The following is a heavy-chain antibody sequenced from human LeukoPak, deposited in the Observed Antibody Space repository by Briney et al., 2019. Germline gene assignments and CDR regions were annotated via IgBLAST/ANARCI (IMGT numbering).Heavy chain of an antibody. Sequence: GGSLRLSCAAPGVTVGNNYMNWVRQAPGKGLEWVSLIYSGGSTHYADSVKGRFTTSRDNSKNTLYLQMNSLRVDDTAVYYCARDPPAVSANTYGWGQGTLVTVSS. CDR3: ARDPPAVSANTYG. D-gene: IGHD2-2*01. CDR2: IYSGGST. J-gene: IGHJ4*02. V-gene: IGHV3-66*01. CDR1: GVTVGNNY.